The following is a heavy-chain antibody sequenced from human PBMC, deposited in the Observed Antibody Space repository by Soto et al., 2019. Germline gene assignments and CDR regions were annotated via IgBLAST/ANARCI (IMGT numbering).Heavy chain of an antibody. CDR3: ARDAYSSGWSHGFDY. CDR2: TSYDGSNE. Sequence: QVQLVESGGGVVQPGRSLRLSCAASGFTFRNHALHWVRQAPGKGLEWVAATSYDGSNEYYADSVKGRFTISRDNSKNTLDLQMNSLRAEDTAVYYCARDAYSSGWSHGFDYWGQGTLVTVSA. CDR1: GFTFRNHA. V-gene: IGHV3-30-3*01. D-gene: IGHD6-19*01. J-gene: IGHJ4*02.